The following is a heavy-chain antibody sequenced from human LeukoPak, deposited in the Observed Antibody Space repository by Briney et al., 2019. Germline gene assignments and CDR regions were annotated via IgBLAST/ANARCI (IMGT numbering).Heavy chain of an antibody. V-gene: IGHV3-48*01. D-gene: IGHD1-7*01. CDR2: ITSSSETI. CDR3: ARDKHNWNYEGLDY. CDR1: GFTFSTYS. J-gene: IGHJ4*02. Sequence: PGGSLRLSCAASGFTFSTYSMNWVRQAPGKGLEWVSYITSSSETIYYADSVKGRFTTSRDNDRNSLYLQMNSLRAEDTAVYYCARDKHNWNYEGLDYWGQGTLVTVPS.